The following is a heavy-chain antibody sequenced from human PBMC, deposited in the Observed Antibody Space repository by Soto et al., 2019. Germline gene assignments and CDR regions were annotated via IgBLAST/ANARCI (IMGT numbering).Heavy chain of an antibody. CDR2: ISGSGGST. CDR3: AKQTNYYGSGGLDY. CDR1: GFTFSSYA. D-gene: IGHD3-10*01. Sequence: GGSLRLSCAASGFTFSSYAMSWVRQAPGKGLEWVSAISGSGGSTYYADSVKGRFTISRDNSKNTLYLQMNSLRAEDTAVYYCAKQTNYYGSGGLDYWGQGTLVTVSS. J-gene: IGHJ4*02. V-gene: IGHV3-23*01.